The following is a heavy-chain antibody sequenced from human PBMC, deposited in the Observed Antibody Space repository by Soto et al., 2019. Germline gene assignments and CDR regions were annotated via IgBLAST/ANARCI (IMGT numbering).Heavy chain of an antibody. D-gene: IGHD4-17*01. J-gene: IGHJ2*01. Sequence: QVQLVQSGAEVKKPGSSVKVSCKASGGTFSSYAISWVRQAPGQGLEWMGGIIPIFGTANYAQKFQGRVTITADESTSTAYMELSSLRSEDTAVYYCARAPTVTSYWYFDLWGRGTQVTVSS. CDR2: IIPIFGTA. CDR1: GGTFSSYA. CDR3: ARAPTVTSYWYFDL. V-gene: IGHV1-69*12.